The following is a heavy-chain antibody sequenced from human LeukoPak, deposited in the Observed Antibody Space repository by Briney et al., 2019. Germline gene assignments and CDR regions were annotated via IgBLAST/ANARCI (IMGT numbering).Heavy chain of an antibody. J-gene: IGHJ4*02. Sequence: SETLSLTCTVPGGSISSYYWSWIRQPPGKGLEWIGYIYYSGSTNYNPSLKSRVTISVDTSKNQFSLKLSSVTAADTAVYYCARRRDYYDSSGYFDYWGQGTLVTVSS. CDR3: ARRRDYYDSSGYFDY. CDR2: IYYSGST. D-gene: IGHD3-22*01. V-gene: IGHV4-59*08. CDR1: GGSISSYY.